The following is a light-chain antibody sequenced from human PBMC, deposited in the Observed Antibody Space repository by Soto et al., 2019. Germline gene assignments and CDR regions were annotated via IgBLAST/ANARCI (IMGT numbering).Light chain of an antibody. CDR3: QQYGSSPYT. J-gene: IGKJ2*01. Sequence: EIVLTQSPSTLSLSPGERATLSCRASQSVSSSYLAWYQQKPGQAPRLLSYGASSKDTGIPVRFSGSGSGADFTLTISRLEPEDFAVYYCQQYGSSPYTFGQGTKLEIK. CDR1: QSVSSSY. V-gene: IGKV3-20*01. CDR2: GAS.